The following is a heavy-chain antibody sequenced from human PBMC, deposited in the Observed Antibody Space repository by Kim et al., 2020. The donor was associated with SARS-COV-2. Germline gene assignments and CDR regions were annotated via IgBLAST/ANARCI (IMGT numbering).Heavy chain of an antibody. CDR3: RAVEHVLRFLEWYGWYFDY. CDR1: GFTFGDYA. J-gene: IGHJ4*02. D-gene: IGHD3-3*01. CDR2: IRSKAYGGTT. V-gene: IGHV3-49*04. Sequence: GGSLRLSCTASGFTFGDYAMSWVRQAPGKGLEWVGFIRSKAYGGTTEYAASVKGRFTISRDDSKSIAYLQMNSLKTEDTAVYYCRAVEHVLRFLEWYGWYFDYWGQGTLVTVSS.